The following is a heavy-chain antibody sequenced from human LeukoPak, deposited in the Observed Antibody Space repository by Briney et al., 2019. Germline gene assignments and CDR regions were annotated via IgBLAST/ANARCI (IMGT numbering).Heavy chain of an antibody. V-gene: IGHV4-38-2*01. CDR2: IYHSGST. CDR3: ARTPAGNYDFWSGRSYYFDY. Sequence: SETLSHTCAVSGYSISSGYYWGWIRQPPGKGLEWIGSIYHSGSTYYNPSLKSRVTISVDTSKNQFSLKLSSVTAADTAVYYCARTPAGNYDFWSGRSYYFDYWGQGTLVTVSS. J-gene: IGHJ4*02. D-gene: IGHD3-3*01. CDR1: GYSISSGYY.